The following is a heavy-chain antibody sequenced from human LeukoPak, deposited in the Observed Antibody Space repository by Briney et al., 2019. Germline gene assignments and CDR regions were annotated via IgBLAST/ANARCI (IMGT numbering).Heavy chain of an antibody. CDR3: ARDSDYYDSSGYYGLDY. J-gene: IGHJ4*02. V-gene: IGHV3-21*01. CDR1: GFTFSSYS. D-gene: IGHD3-22*01. Sequence: GGSLRLSCAASGFTFSSYSMNWVRQAPGKGLEWVSSISSSSYIYYADSVKGRFTISRDNAKNSLYLQMNSLRAEDTAVYYCARDSDYYDSSGYYGLDYWGQGTLVTVSS. CDR2: ISSSSYI.